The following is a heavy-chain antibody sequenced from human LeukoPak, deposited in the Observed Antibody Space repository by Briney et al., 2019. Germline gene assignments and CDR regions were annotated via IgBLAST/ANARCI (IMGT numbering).Heavy chain of an antibody. CDR1: GFTFGDYA. V-gene: IGHV4-34*01. CDR2: INHSGST. J-gene: IGHJ3*02. Sequence: LRLSCTASGFTFGDYAMSWIRQPPGKGLEWIGEINHSGSTNYNPSLKSRVTISVDTSKTQFSLKLSSVTAADTAVYFCARQPDQDDAFDIWGQGTMVTVSS. CDR3: ARQPDQDDAFDI.